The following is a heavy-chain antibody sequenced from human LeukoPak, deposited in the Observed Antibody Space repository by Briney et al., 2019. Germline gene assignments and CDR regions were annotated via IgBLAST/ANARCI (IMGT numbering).Heavy chain of an antibody. CDR1: GYTFTSYY. J-gene: IGHJ5*02. V-gene: IGHV1-46*03. CDR2: INPSGGST. Sequence: ASVKVSCTASGYTFTSYYMHWVRQAPGQGLEWVGIINPSGGSTSYAQKFQGRVTMTRDTSTSTVYMELSSLSSEDTAVYYCARTIIAVCWFDPWGQGTLVAVSS. CDR3: ARTIIAVCWFDP. D-gene: IGHD6-19*01.